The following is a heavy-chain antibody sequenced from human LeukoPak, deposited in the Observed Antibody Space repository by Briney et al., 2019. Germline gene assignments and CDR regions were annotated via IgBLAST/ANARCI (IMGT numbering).Heavy chain of an antibody. V-gene: IGHV4-31*03. CDR3: ASTYDSSGYYYVDR. J-gene: IGHJ4*02. CDR2: INYSGST. D-gene: IGHD3-22*01. Sequence: PSQTLPLTCSVSGGSISTGSYYWSWSRQHPGKGLEWIGYINYSGSTDYNPSLKSRVTISVDTSKNHFSLKLRSVTAADTAMYYCASTYDSSGYYYVDRWGQGTLVTVSS. CDR1: GGSISTGSYY.